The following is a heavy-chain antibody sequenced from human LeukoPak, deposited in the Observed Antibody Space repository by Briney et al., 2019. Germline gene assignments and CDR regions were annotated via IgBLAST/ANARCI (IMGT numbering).Heavy chain of an antibody. Sequence: GSLRLPCAASGFTFSTRWMSWVRQAPGKGLEWVANINEDGSEKNYVESLKGRFTISRDNAKNSLYLQMNSLRAEDTALYYCARELGSYEGGYYGMDVWGQGTTVTVSS. CDR1: GFTFSTRW. V-gene: IGHV3-7*01. CDR3: ARELGSYEGGYYGMDV. CDR2: INEDGSEK. J-gene: IGHJ6*02. D-gene: IGHD1-26*01.